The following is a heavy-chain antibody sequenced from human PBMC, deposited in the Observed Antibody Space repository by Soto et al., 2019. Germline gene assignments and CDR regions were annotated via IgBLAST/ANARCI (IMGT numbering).Heavy chain of an antibody. Sequence: SVKVSCKASGGTFSSYAISWVRQAPGQGLEWMGGIIPIFGTANYAQKFQGRVTMTTDTSTSTAYMELRSLRSDDTAVYYCARDAIAVAGYYFDYWGQGTLVTVSS. CDR3: ARDAIAVAGYYFDY. V-gene: IGHV1-69*05. CDR1: GGTFSSYA. J-gene: IGHJ4*02. D-gene: IGHD6-19*01. CDR2: IIPIFGTA.